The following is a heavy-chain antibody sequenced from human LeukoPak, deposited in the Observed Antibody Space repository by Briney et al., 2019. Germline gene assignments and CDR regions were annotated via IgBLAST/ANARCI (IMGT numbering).Heavy chain of an antibody. CDR2: ISSSGSTI. J-gene: IGHJ4*02. V-gene: IGHV3-11*01. D-gene: IGHD3-9*01. Sequence: GGSLRLSCAASGFTFSDYYMSWIGQAPGKGLEGVSYISSSGSTIYYADSVKGRFTISRDNAKNSLYLQMNSLRAEDTAVYYCARDPDSYYDILTGIDYWGQGTLVTVSS. CDR3: ARDPDSYYDILTGIDY. CDR1: GFTFSDYY.